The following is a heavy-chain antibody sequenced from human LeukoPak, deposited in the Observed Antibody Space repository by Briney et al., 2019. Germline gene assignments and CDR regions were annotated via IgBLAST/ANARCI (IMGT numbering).Heavy chain of an antibody. CDR3: ARDRSYGWPEGFDN. D-gene: IGHD6-19*01. CDR1: GFTFSTFG. Sequence: GRSLRLSCAASGFTFSTFGMHWVRQAPGKGLEWLAVIWYDGSDKYYAESVRGRFTISRDSPQNTLYLEMNGLRAEDTAVYYCARDRSYGWPEGFDNWGQGTLATVSP. CDR2: IWYDGSDK. J-gene: IGHJ4*02. V-gene: IGHV3-33*01.